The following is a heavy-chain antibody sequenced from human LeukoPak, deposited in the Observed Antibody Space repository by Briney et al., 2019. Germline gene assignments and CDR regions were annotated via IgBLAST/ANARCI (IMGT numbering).Heavy chain of an antibody. V-gene: IGHV4-39*01. Sequence: SETLSLTCTVSGGSISSSSYYWGWIRQPPGKGLEWIGSIYYSGSTYYNPSLKSRVTISVDTSENQFSLKLSSVTAADTAVYYCASLPIAVAGTLGYWGQGTLVTVSS. CDR3: ASLPIAVAGTLGY. J-gene: IGHJ4*02. CDR2: IYYSGST. CDR1: GGSISSSSYY. D-gene: IGHD6-19*01.